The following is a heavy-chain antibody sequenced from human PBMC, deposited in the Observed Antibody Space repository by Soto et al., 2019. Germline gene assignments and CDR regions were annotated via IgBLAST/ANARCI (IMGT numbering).Heavy chain of an antibody. CDR1: GFIFSDHA. J-gene: IGHJ5*02. D-gene: IGHD3-10*01. CDR2: ISGNGIAT. Sequence: LRLSCEASGFIFSDHAMSWVRQAPGKGLEWVSAISGNGIATYYADSVKGRFTISRDNSKNTLYLQMNRLRAGDTAVYYCARDAISMVRGTNNWFDPWGQGTLVTVSS. CDR3: ARDAISMVRGTNNWFDP. V-gene: IGHV3-23*01.